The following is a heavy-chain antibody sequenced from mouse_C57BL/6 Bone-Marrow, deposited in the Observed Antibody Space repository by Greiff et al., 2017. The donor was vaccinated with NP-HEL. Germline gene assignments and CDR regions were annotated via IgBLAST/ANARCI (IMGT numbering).Heavy chain of an antibody. CDR1: GFTFTDYY. J-gene: IGHJ1*03. CDR3: ARYPTGTYRYFDV. D-gene: IGHD4-1*02. CDR2: IRNKANGYTT. V-gene: IGHV7-3*01. Sequence: EVHLVESGGGLVQPGGSLSLSCAASGFTFTDYYMSWVRQPPGKALEWLGFIRNKANGYTTEYSASVKGRFTISRDNSQSILYLQMNALRAEDSATYYCARYPTGTYRYFDVWGTGTTVTVSS.